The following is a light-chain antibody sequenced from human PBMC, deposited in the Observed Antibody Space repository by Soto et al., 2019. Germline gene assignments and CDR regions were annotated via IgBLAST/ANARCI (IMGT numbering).Light chain of an antibody. CDR2: GDS. CDR3: QSYDRSLSASVV. V-gene: IGLV1-40*01. Sequence: QSVLTQPPSVSGAPGQRVIIACTGSSSTIWPGYDVHWYQQLPGTAPKLLIYGDSHRPSGVPDRFSGSKSGTSASLAITGLQAEEEADYYCQSYDRSLSASVVFGGGTKLTVL. CDR1: SSTIWPGYD. J-gene: IGLJ2*01.